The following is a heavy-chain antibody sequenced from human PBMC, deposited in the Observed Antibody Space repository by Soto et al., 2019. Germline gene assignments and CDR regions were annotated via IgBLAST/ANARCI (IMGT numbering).Heavy chain of an antibody. CDR3: TRVFPPEELWFQGEGNYFDY. V-gene: IGHV3-49*03. Sequence: GGSLRLSCTASGFTFGDYAMSWFRQAPGKGLEWVGFIRSKAYGGTTEYAASVKGRFTISRDDSKSIAYLQMNSLKTEDTAVYYCTRVFPPEELWFQGEGNYFDYWGQGTLVTVSS. D-gene: IGHD5-18*01. CDR2: IRSKAYGGTT. CDR1: GFTFGDYA. J-gene: IGHJ4*02.